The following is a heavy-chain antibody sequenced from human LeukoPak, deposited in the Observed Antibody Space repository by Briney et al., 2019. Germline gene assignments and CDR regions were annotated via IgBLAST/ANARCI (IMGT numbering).Heavy chain of an antibody. V-gene: IGHV4-31*03. J-gene: IGHJ4*02. CDR3: ASGQGQEEVVDY. CDR1: GGSISSGGYY. D-gene: IGHD2-15*01. Sequence: SQTLSLTCTDSGGSISSGGYYWSWIRQHPGKGMEWIGYIYYSGSTYYNPSLKSRATISVDTSKNQFSLKLSSVTAADTAVYYCASGQGQEEVVDYSGQGTLVTVSS. CDR2: IYYSGST.